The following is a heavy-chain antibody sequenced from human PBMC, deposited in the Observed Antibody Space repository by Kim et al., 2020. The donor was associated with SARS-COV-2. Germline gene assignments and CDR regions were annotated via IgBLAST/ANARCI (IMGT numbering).Heavy chain of an antibody. CDR2: INHSGST. D-gene: IGHD4-17*01. CDR1: GGSFSGYY. J-gene: IGHJ4*02. CDR3: ARDLNQRDYGGPDY. Sequence: SETLSLTCAVYGGSFSGYYWSWIRQPPGKGLEWIGEINHSGSTNYNPSLKSRVTISVDTSKNQFSLKLSSVTAADTAVYYCARDLNQRDYGGPDYWGQGTLVTVSS. V-gene: IGHV4-34*01.